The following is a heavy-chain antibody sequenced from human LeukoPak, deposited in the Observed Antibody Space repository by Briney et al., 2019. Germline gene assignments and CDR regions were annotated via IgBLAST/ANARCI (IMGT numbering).Heavy chain of an antibody. D-gene: IGHD3-10*01. J-gene: IGHJ5*02. CDR1: GYTFTGYY. CDR3: ARDYGSGSQNLNWFDP. CDR2: INPNSGGT. Sequence: ASVKVSCKASGYTFTGYYMHWVRQAPGQGLEWMGWINPNSGGTNYAQKFRGRVTMTRDTSVSTAYMELSRLRSDDTAVYYCARDYGSGSQNLNWFDPWGQGTLVTVSS. V-gene: IGHV1-2*02.